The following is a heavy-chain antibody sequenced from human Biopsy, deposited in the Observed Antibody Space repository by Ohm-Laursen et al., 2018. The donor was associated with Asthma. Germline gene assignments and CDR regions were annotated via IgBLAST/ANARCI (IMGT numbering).Heavy chain of an antibody. Sequence: SLRLSCAVSGFTFDDYAMHWVRQAPGKGLEWVSGISWNSGSIGYADSVKGRFTTSRDNAKNSLYLQMNSLRAEDTALYYCAKGEWELLEANFDYWGQGTLVTVSS. V-gene: IGHV3-9*01. CDR1: GFTFDDYA. CDR2: ISWNSGSI. CDR3: AKGEWELLEANFDY. D-gene: IGHD1-26*01. J-gene: IGHJ4*02.